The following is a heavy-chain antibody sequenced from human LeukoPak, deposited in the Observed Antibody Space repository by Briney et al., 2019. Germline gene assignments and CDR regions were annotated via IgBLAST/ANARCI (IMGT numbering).Heavy chain of an antibody. CDR1: GGTFSSYA. CDR3: ARDGLSQGYLQR. V-gene: IGHV1-69*13. J-gene: IGHJ1*01. D-gene: IGHD3/OR15-3a*01. CDR2: IIPIFGTA. Sequence: SVKVSCKASGGTFSSYAISWVRQAPGQGLEWMGGIIPIFGTANYAQKFQGRVTITADESTSTAYMELSSLRSDDTAVYYCARDGLSQGYLQRWGQGTLVTVSS.